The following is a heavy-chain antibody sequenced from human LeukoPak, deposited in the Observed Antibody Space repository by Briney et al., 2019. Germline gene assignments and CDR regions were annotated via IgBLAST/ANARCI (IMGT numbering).Heavy chain of an antibody. J-gene: IGHJ4*02. Sequence: SVKVSCKASGYTFISYAMNWVRQAPGQGLEWMGGIIPIFGTANYAQKFQGRVTITADKSTSTAYMELSSLRSEDTAVYYCASLYCSGGSCYHPLDYWGQGTLVTVSS. CDR1: GYTFISYA. D-gene: IGHD2-15*01. CDR3: ASLYCSGGSCYHPLDY. V-gene: IGHV1-69*06. CDR2: IIPIFGTA.